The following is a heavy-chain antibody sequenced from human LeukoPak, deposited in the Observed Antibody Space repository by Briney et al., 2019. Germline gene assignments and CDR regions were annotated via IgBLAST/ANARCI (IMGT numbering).Heavy chain of an antibody. Sequence: PGGPLSLSRAASGLIFNSYSINWVRQAPGNGLERFSCNSSRRRPIYYASSVKGRFDISRDNAKNALYLQMNRLRAEVTAVYCCARDPWGEWGQGTLVTVSS. CDR3: ARDPWGE. V-gene: IGHV3-48*01. CDR1: GLIFNSYS. CDR2: NSSRRRPI. J-gene: IGHJ4*02. D-gene: IGHD3-10*01.